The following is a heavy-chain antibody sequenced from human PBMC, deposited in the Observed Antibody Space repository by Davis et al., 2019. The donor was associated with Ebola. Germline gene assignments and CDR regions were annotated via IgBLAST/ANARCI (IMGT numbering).Heavy chain of an antibody. D-gene: IGHD2-15*01. J-gene: IGHJ5*02. Sequence: AASVKVSCKTSGYTFTGYTLHWMRQAPGQGLERMGRINPNRGDTNYAQKFQGRVIMTRDTSISTAYMELSRLRSDDTAVYYCARTVAATRAGYNWFDPWGQGTLVTVSS. V-gene: IGHV1-2*06. CDR2: INPNRGDT. CDR3: ARTVAATRAGYNWFDP. CDR1: GYTFTGYT.